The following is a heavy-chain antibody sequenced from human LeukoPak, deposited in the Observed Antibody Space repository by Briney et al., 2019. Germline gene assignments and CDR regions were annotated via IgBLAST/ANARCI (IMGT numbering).Heavy chain of an antibody. CDR1: GGSISSGSYY. V-gene: IGHV4-61*02. CDR3: ARDSTVTRGYYYYMDV. D-gene: IGHD4-17*01. CDR2: MYISGGT. J-gene: IGHJ6*03. Sequence: PSETLSLTCTVSGGSISSGSYYWSWIRQPAGKGLEWIGRMYISGGTNYNPSLKSRVTISVDTSKNQFSLKLSSVTAADTAVYYCARDSTVTRGYYYYMDVWGKGTTVTVSS.